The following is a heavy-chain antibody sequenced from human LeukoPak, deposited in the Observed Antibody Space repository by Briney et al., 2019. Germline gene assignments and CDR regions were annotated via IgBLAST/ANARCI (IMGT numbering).Heavy chain of an antibody. D-gene: IGHD6-13*01. V-gene: IGHV4-4*07. CDR2: IYGSGTT. J-gene: IGHJ6*03. Sequence: SETLSLTCTVSGGSISSYWSWIRQPAGKGLEWIGRIYGSGTTTYNPSLKSRVSMSIDTSKNQFSLKLMSVTAADTAVYYCARVVGLTGYSSSWYSGYYYYMDVWGKGTTVTVSS. CDR3: ARVVGLTGYSSSWYSGYYYYMDV. CDR1: GGSISSY.